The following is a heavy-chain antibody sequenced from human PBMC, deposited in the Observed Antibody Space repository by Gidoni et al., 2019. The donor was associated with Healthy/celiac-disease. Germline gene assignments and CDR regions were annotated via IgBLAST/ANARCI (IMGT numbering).Heavy chain of an antibody. CDR3: TGEANWVDY. CDR1: GFTFSGSA. CDR2: IRSKANSYAT. V-gene: IGHV3-73*01. D-gene: IGHD7-27*01. J-gene: IGHJ4*02. Sequence: EVQLVESGGGLVQPGGSLKLSCAASGFTFSGSAMHWVRQASGKGLEWVGRIRSKANSYATAYAASVKGRFTISRDDSKNTAYLQMNSLKTEDTAVYYCTGEANWVDYWGQGTLVTVSS.